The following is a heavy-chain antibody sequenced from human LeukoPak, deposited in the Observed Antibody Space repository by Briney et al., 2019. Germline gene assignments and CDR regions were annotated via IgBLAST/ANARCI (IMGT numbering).Heavy chain of an antibody. CDR3: ARVYSSSWDHFDY. J-gene: IGHJ4*02. CDR1: GGSISSGGYY. CDR2: IYHSGST. Sequence: PSQTLSLTCTVSGGSISSGGYYRSWIRQPPGKGLEWIGYIYHSGSTYYNPSLKSRVTISVDRSKNQFSLKLSSVTAADTAVYYCARVYSSSWDHFDYWGQGTLVTVSS. D-gene: IGHD6-13*01. V-gene: IGHV4-30-2*01.